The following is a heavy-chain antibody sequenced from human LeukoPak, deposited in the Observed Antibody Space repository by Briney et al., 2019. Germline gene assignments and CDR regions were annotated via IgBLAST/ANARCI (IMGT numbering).Heavy chain of an antibody. D-gene: IGHD3-22*01. CDR2: IYYSGST. J-gene: IGHJ4*02. CDR3: ATRADSSGYYYVDY. CDR1: GGSISSSSYY. V-gene: IGHV4-39*01. Sequence: SETLSLTCTVSGGSISSSSYYWGWIRQPPGKRLEWIGSIYYSGSTYYNPSLKSRVTISVDTSKNQFSLKLSSVTAADTAVYYCATRADSSGYYYVDYWGQGTLVTVSS.